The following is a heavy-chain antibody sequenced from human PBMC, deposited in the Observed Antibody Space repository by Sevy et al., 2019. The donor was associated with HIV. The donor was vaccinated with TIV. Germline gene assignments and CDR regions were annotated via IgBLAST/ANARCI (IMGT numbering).Heavy chain of an antibody. CDR2: ISSSSSTI. V-gene: IGHV3-48*02. J-gene: IGHJ4*02. CDR1: GFTFSSYS. CDR3: ARGDPAAIGGWFDY. Sequence: GESLKISCAASGFTFSSYSMNWVRQAPGKGLEWVSYISSSSSTIYYADSVKGRFTISRDNAKNSLYLQMNSLRDEDTAVYYCARGDPAAIGGWFDYWGQGTLVTVSS. D-gene: IGHD2-2*01.